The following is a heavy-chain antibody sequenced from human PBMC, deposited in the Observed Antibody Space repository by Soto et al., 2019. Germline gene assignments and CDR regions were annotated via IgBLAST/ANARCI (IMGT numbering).Heavy chain of an antibody. CDR3: AGDIVVVPAAPVIVGYYYYGMDV. CDR2: IIPIFGTA. Sequence: SVKVSCKASGGTFSSYAISWVRQAPGQGLEWMGGIIPIFGTANYAQKFQGRVTITADESTSTAYMELSSLRSEDTAVYYCAGDIVVVPAAPVIVGYYYYGMDVWGQGTTVTVSS. J-gene: IGHJ6*02. CDR1: GGTFSSYA. V-gene: IGHV1-69*13. D-gene: IGHD2-2*01.